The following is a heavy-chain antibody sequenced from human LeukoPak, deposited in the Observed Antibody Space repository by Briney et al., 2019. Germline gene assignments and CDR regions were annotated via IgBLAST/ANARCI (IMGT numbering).Heavy chain of an antibody. CDR2: ISSSGSTI. D-gene: IGHD3-9*01. J-gene: IGHJ4*02. V-gene: IGHV3-48*03. CDR3: AKDEKRIYGGVILTGHYDY. Sequence: GGSLRLSCAASGFTFSSYEMNWVRQAPGKGLEWVSYISSSGSTIYYADSVKGRFTISRDNSKNTLYLQMNSLRAEDTAVYYCAKDEKRIYGGVILTGHYDYWGQGTLVTVSS. CDR1: GFTFSSYE.